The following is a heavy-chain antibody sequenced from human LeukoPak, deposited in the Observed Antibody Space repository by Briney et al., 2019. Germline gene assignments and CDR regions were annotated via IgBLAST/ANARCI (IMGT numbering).Heavy chain of an antibody. CDR1: GGSISSGGYY. D-gene: IGHD2-15*01. CDR2: INHSGGT. J-gene: IGHJ6*02. V-gene: IGHV4-31*03. Sequence: TSQTLSLTCTVSGGSISSGGYYWSWIRQHPGKGLEWIGQINHSGGTNYNPSLKSRVTISVDSSKDQFSLKLTSVTAADTAVYYYARGRLAPRSGGGRDYYYGMDVWGQGTTVTVSS. CDR3: ARGRLAPRSGGGRDYYYGMDV.